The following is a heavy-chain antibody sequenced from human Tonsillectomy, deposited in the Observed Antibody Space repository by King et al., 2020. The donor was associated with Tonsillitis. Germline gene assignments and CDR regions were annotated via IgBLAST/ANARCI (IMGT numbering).Heavy chain of an antibody. CDR2: IFYSGGT. CDR1: GGPISSGDYC. CDR3: ARWGVVIKGFDY. Sequence: VQLQESGPGLAKPSQTLSLTCTVSGGPISSGDYCWSWIRQHPGKGLEWSGYIFYSGGTYHNPSLKSRVSMSVDTSKNQFSLKLSSVTAADTAGYYCARWGVVIKGFDYWGQGALVTVSS. J-gene: IGHJ4*02. D-gene: IGHD3-3*01. V-gene: IGHV4-31*03.